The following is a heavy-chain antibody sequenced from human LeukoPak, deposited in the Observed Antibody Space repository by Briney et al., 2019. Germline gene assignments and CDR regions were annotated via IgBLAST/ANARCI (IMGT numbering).Heavy chain of an antibody. CDR1: GFTFSSYA. CDR3: ARDPSSFTVTPSFDY. CDR2: ISYDGSNK. D-gene: IGHD4-11*01. V-gene: IGHV3-30*04. Sequence: GGSLRLSCAASGFTFSSYAMHWVRQAPGKGLDWVAVISYDGSNKYYADSVKGRFTISRDNSKNTLYVQMNSLRAEDTAVYYCARDPSSFTVTPSFDYWGQGTLVTVSS. J-gene: IGHJ4*02.